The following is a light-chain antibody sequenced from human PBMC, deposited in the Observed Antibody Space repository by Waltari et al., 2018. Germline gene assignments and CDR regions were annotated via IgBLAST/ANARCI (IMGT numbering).Light chain of an antibody. CDR1: QDIGAS. J-gene: IGKJ4*01. V-gene: IGKV1-33*01. CDR2: DAD. Sequence: DIHLTQSPSSLSASVGDTVTITCRASQDIGASVNWYQQRPGEAPKVLIFDADSLERGAPSRFSGGGSRTQFTFTITGLQAEDVALYYCQQYYSLLPTFGGGTKVEI. CDR3: QQYYSLLPT.